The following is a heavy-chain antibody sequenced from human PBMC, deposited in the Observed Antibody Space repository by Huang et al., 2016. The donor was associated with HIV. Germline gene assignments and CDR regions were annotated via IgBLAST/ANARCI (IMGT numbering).Heavy chain of an antibody. Sequence: QVQLQESGPGLVKPSGTLSLTCSVSGDSISSQYWGWSRQPPGKGLEWIGTIYYRGGPSYNPPLKSRVTMSVDTSKNQFSLKLNSVTAADTAVYYCARYDVLTGANYYMDVWGIGTTVIVSS. CDR2: IYYRGGP. D-gene: IGHD3-9*01. V-gene: IGHV4-59*11. CDR1: GDSISSQY. J-gene: IGHJ6*03. CDR3: ARYDVLTGANYYMDV.